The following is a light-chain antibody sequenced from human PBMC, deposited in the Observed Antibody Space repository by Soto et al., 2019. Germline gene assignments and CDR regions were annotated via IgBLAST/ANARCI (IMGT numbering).Light chain of an antibody. Sequence: EIVMTQSPATLSLSPGERATLSCRASQSVSSNLAWYQQKPGQTPKLLIYVASARATSIPARFSGSGSGTQVTLTISSLQSEDFAVYYCQQYVNWPPTFTFGQGTKLEIK. CDR1: QSVSSN. CDR3: QQYVNWPPTFT. CDR2: VAS. V-gene: IGKV3-15*01. J-gene: IGKJ2*01.